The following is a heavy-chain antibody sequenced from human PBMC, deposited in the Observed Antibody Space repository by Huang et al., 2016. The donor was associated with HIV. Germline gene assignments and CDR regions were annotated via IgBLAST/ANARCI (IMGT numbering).Heavy chain of an antibody. J-gene: IGHJ6*03. Sequence: QVHLVPGAEVKKPGASVKVSCKASGYTFTTYGLSWVRQAPGQGLEWMGRINTEKGYTNYAQKFQGRVTMTADTSTSTAYMEVRSLRSDDTAVYYCARDFRKGHYYDSNGKRRLLYYYYMDVWGKGTTVIVSS. V-gene: IGHV1-18*01. CDR2: INTEKGYT. CDR3: ARDFRKGHYYDSNGKRRLLYYYYMDV. CDR1: GYTFTTYG. D-gene: IGHD3-22*01.